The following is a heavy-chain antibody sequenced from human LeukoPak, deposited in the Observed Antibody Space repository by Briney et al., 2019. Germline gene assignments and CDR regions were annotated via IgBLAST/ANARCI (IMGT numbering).Heavy chain of an antibody. CDR3: ARSGYGSRWYFFDH. Sequence: GGSLRLACAASGFIFSTYSINWVRQAPGKGLEWVSHISSSSSSIYYADSVKGRFSISRDNAKNSLYLQMNSLRDEDTAVYYCARSGYGSRWYFFDHWGQGTLVTVSS. D-gene: IGHD6-13*01. J-gene: IGHJ4*02. V-gene: IGHV3-48*02. CDR1: GFIFSTYS. CDR2: ISSSSSSI.